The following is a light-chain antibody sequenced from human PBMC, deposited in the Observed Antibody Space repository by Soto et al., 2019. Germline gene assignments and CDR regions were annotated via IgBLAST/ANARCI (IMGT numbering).Light chain of an antibody. CDR1: SSDVGGYNY. Sequence: QSVLTQPSSASGSPGQSVTISCTGTSSDVGGYNYVSWYQQHPGKAPKLMIYEVSKRPSGVPDRFSGSKSGNTASLTVSGLQAEDEADYYCNSYAGSNNFLFGTGTKSPS. CDR3: NSYAGSNNFL. J-gene: IGLJ1*01. V-gene: IGLV2-8*01. CDR2: EVS.